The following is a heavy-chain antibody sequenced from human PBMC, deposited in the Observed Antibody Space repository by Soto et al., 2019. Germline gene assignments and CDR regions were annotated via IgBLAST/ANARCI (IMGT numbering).Heavy chain of an antibody. CDR3: ASRKQLVFMDV. Sequence: QVQLVQSGAEVRKPGASVKVSCKASGYTFPNYGCIWVRQAPGQGLEWMAWICANNGNTTYAQKFQDRITMTTDTSTTPAYMELRSLRSDDTAVYYCASRKQLVFMDVWGQGTTITVSS. CDR2: ICANNGNT. J-gene: IGHJ6*02. CDR1: GYTFPNYG. V-gene: IGHV1-18*01. D-gene: IGHD6-13*01.